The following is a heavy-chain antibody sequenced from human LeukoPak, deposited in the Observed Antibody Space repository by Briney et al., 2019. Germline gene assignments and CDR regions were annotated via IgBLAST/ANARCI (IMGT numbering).Heavy chain of an antibody. Sequence: ASVKVSCKASGYTFTGYYMHWVRQDPGQGLEWMGWINPNSGGTNYAQKFQGRVTMTRDTSISTAYMELSRLRSDDTAVYYCAAAAVCGGDCYYYYYYYMDVWGKGTTVTVSS. V-gene: IGHV1-2*02. J-gene: IGHJ6*03. CDR2: INPNSGGT. CDR3: AAAAVCGGDCYYYYYYYMDV. CDR1: GYTFTGYY. D-gene: IGHD2-21*01.